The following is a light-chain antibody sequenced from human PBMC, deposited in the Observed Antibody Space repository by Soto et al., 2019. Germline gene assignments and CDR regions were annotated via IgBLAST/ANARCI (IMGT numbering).Light chain of an antibody. V-gene: IGLV7-43*01. CDR1: TGPVTSGFY. CDR3: LLSFGGSQV. Sequence: QTVVTQESSLTVSPGGTVTLTCASNTGPVTSGFYPSWFQQKPGQAPRALIYSTNNKDSCTPARFSGSILGDKAALTVSGVQPEDEGDYYCLLSFGGSQVFGGGTKLTVL. CDR2: STN. J-gene: IGLJ2*01.